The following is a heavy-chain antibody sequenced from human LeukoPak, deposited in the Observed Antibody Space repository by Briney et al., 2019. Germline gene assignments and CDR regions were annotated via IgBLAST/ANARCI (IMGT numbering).Heavy chain of an antibody. D-gene: IGHD3-10*01. Sequence: GGSLRLSCAASGFTFGAYAMSWVRQAPGKGLEWVSGIGGSGVSTYYADSVKGRFTISRDNSKNTLYVQMNSPRAEDTAVYYCAKGVVRTGPDYYFDYWGQGILVTVSS. CDR2: IGGSGVST. CDR3: AKGVVRTGPDYYFDY. J-gene: IGHJ4*02. CDR1: GFTFGAYA. V-gene: IGHV3-23*01.